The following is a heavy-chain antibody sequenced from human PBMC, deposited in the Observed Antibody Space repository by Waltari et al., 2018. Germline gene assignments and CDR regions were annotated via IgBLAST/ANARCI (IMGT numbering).Heavy chain of an antibody. D-gene: IGHD1-26*01. J-gene: IGHJ4*02. Sequence: EVQLVESGGGLVQPGGSLRLSCVASGFPFNTFWMSWVRRAPGKGLEWVTDIEQDGSDTYYADSVKGRFTVSRDNAKNSLYLQMNSLRVEDTAVYYCARDWEGDRPNFDYWGQGTLVTVSS. CDR1: GFPFNTFW. CDR2: IEQDGSDT. CDR3: ARDWEGDRPNFDY. V-gene: IGHV3-7*04.